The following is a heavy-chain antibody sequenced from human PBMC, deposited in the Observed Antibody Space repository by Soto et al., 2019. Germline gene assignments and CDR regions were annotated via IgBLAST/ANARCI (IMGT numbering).Heavy chain of an antibody. J-gene: IGHJ5*02. CDR2: VYFSGNT. Sequence: ETLSLTCTVSGGSLSSYYWTWIRQSPGKGLEWIGYVYFSGNTNYNPSLKSRVTISIDTSKNQFSLRLASVTAADTAFYYCGSVRPSGYVLSWGQGTLVTVS. V-gene: IGHV4-59*01. CDR1: GGSLSSYY. CDR3: GSVRPSGYVLS. D-gene: IGHD6-25*01.